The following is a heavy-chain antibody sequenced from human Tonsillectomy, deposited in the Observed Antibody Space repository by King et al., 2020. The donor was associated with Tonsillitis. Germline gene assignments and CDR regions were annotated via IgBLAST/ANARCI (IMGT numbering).Heavy chain of an antibody. CDR1: GFTFSDYY. V-gene: IGHV3-11*05. D-gene: IGHD6-13*01. J-gene: IGHJ4*02. CDR3: ARDISAAGTDY. Sequence: VQLVESGGGLVKPGGSLRLSCAASGFTFSDYYISWIRQAPGKGLEWVSHISNSGSYTNYADSVKGRFTISRDNANNSLYLQLSSLRAEDTVVYYCARDISAAGTDYWGQGTLVTVSS. CDR2: ISNSGSYT.